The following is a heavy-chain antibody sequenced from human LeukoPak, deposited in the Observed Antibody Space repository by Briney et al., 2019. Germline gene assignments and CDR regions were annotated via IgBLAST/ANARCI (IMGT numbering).Heavy chain of an antibody. V-gene: IGHV3-23*01. CDR1: GFSFSSYA. CDR2: ISGSGGST. Sequence: PGGSLRLSCAASGFSFSSYAMSWVRQAPGKGLERVTAISGSGGSTYYADSVKGRFTISRDNSKNTLYLQMNSLRAEDTAVYYCAKAFRMVRGVIIGYYFDYWGQGTLVTVSS. D-gene: IGHD3-10*01. CDR3: AKAFRMVRGVIIGYYFDY. J-gene: IGHJ4*02.